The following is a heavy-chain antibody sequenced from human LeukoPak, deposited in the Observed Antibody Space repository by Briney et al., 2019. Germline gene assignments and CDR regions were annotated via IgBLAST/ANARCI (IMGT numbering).Heavy chain of an antibody. CDR1: GDSFSSHY. V-gene: IGHV4-59*08. CDR3: ASIPNDSSGYYPIDY. J-gene: IGHJ4*02. CDR2: ISYIGTT. Sequence: PSETLSLTCAVSGDSFSSHYWTWIRQPPGRGLEWIGYISYIGTTNYNPSLKSRVTISIDTSKNQFSLKLSSVTAADTAVYYCASIPNDSSGYYPIDYWGQGTLVTVSS. D-gene: IGHD3-22*01.